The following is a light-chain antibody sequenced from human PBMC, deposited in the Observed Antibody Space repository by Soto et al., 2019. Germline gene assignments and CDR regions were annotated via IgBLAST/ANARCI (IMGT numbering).Light chain of an antibody. Sequence: DIQMTQSPSSQSASVGDRVTMTCRASQSISSYLNWFQQKPGKAPKLLIYAASNLQSGVPSRFSGSGSGTDFTLSISSVQPEDFATYYCQQCYSTPFTFGPGTKVDIK. CDR1: QSISSY. J-gene: IGKJ3*01. CDR2: AAS. CDR3: QQCYSTPFT. V-gene: IGKV1-39*01.